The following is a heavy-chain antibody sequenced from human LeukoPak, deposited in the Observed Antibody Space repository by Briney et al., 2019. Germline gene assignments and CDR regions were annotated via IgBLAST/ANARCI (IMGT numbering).Heavy chain of an antibody. Sequence: SQTLSLTCTVSGGSISSGSYYWSWIRQPAGKGLEWIGRIYTSGSTNYNPSLKSRVTISYTSKNQFSLKLNSVTAADTAVYYCARGGGGIVGATTLSWGQGTLVTVSS. CDR2: IYTSGST. D-gene: IGHD1-26*01. J-gene: IGHJ4*02. V-gene: IGHV4-61*02. CDR1: GGSISSGSYY. CDR3: ARGGGGIVGATTLS.